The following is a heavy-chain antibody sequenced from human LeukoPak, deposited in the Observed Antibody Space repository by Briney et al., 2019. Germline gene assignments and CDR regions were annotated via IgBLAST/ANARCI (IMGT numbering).Heavy chain of an antibody. J-gene: IGHJ4*02. V-gene: IGHV3-21*01. CDR1: GFTFSSYS. Sequence: GGSLRLSCAASGFTFSSYSMNWVRQAPGKGLEWVSSISSSSSYIYYADSVKGRFTISRDNSKNTLYLQMNSLRAEDTAVYYCAKDHGYNYFFDYWGQGTLVTVSS. CDR2: ISSSSSYI. D-gene: IGHD5-24*01. CDR3: AKDHGYNYFFDY.